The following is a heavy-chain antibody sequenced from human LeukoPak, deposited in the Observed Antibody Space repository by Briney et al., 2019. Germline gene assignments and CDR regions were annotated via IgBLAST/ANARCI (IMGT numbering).Heavy chain of an antibody. CDR3: AKDALVVVSRYYFEY. V-gene: IGHV3-20*04. CDR1: GFTFSSYS. CDR2: INWNGGST. J-gene: IGHJ4*02. D-gene: IGHD2-15*01. Sequence: GGSLRLSCAASGFTFSSYSMNWVRQATGKGLEWVSGINWNGGSTNYADSVKGRFTISRDNAKNSLYLQMNSLRAEDTALYYCAKDALVVVSRYYFEYGGQGTLVTVSP.